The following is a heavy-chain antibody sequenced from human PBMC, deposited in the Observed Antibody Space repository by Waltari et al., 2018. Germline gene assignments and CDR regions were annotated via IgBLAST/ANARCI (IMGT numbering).Heavy chain of an antibody. CDR2: IYTSGST. V-gene: IGHV4-4*07. Sequence: QVQLQESGPGLVKPSETLSLTCTVSGGSISSYYWSWIRQPAGKGLEWIGRIYTSGSTNYNPSLKSRVTISVDTSKNQFSLKLSSVTAADTAVYYCARDRGYSSGSKYLRELDVWGQGTTVIVSS. J-gene: IGHJ6*02. D-gene: IGHD6-19*01. CDR3: ARDRGYSSGSKYLRELDV. CDR1: GGSISSYY.